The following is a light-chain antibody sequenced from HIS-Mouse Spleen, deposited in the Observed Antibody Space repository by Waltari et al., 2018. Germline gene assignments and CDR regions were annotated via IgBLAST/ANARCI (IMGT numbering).Light chain of an antibody. CDR3: NSRDSSGNHLV. CDR1: SLRSYY. V-gene: IGLV3-19*01. J-gene: IGLJ2*01. CDR2: GKN. Sequence: SSELTQDPAVSVALGQTVRITCQGGSLRSYYASWYQQKPGQAPVLVIYGKNNRPSGNPDRFSGSSSGNTASLTITGAQAEDEADYYCNSRDSSGNHLVFGGGTKLTVL.